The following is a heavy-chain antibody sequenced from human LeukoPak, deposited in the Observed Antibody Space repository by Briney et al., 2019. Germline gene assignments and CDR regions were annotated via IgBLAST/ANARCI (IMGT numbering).Heavy chain of an antibody. J-gene: IGHJ4*02. CDR1: GFTFSSYG. D-gene: IGHD3-22*01. CDR2: IWYDGSNK. CDR3: ARGPHYYDSSGPEGY. Sequence: PGGSLRLSCAASGFTFSSYGMHWVRQAPGKGLEWVAVIWYDGSNKYYADSVKGRFTISRDNSKNTLYLQMNSLRAEDTAVYYCARGPHYYDSSGPEGYWGQGTLVTVSS. V-gene: IGHV3-33*01.